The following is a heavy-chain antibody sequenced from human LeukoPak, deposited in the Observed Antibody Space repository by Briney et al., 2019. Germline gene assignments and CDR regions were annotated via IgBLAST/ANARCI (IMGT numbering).Heavy chain of an antibody. CDR1: GYSFTCNW. V-gene: IGHV5-51*01. CDR2: IYPGDSDT. J-gene: IGHJ4*02. D-gene: IGHD3-22*01. CDR3: ARHDAVDTAEVDF. Sequence: GESLKTSCMGSGYSFTCNWIGWVRQMPGKGLEWMGIIYPGDSDTRYSPSFQGQVTISADKSISTAYLQWSSLKASDTAMYYCARHDAVDTAEVDFWGQGTLVTVSS.